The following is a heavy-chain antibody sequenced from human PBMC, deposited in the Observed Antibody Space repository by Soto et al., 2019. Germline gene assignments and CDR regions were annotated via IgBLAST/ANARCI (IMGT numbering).Heavy chain of an antibody. J-gene: IGHJ6*02. CDR3: ARDRSYDFWSGYYFRAYYYGMDV. D-gene: IGHD3-3*01. Sequence: QVQLVESGGGVVQPGRSLRLSCAASGFTFSSYGMHWVRQAPGKGLEWVAVIWYDGSNKYYADSVKGRFTISRDNSKNTPYLQMNSLGAEDTAVYYCARDRSYDFWSGYYFRAYYYGMDVWGQGTTVTVSS. CDR1: GFTFSSYG. V-gene: IGHV3-33*01. CDR2: IWYDGSNK.